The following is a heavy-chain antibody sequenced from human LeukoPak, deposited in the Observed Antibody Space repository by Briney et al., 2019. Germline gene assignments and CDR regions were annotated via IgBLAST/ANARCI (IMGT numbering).Heavy chain of an antibody. Sequence: GGSLRLSCAASGFTFSIYEMNWVRQAPGKGLEWVSCISSSGSTIYYADSVKGRFTISRDNAKKSLYLQMNSLRAEDTAVYSCARGIHFYDSSGYPYYFDYWGQGTLVTVSS. CDR1: GFTFSIYE. CDR2: ISSSGSTI. J-gene: IGHJ4*02. D-gene: IGHD3-22*01. CDR3: ARGIHFYDSSGYPYYFDY. V-gene: IGHV3-48*03.